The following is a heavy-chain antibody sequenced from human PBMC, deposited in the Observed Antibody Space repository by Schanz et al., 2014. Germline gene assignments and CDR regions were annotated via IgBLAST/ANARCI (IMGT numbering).Heavy chain of an antibody. CDR1: GFTFSSYD. J-gene: IGHJ4*02. Sequence: EVQLLESGGGLVQPGGSLRLSCVASGFTFSSYDVFWVRQAPGKGLEWVSAISGGGGTTYYTDSVKGRFTISRDNSKNTLYLQMNSLRAEDTAVYFCAKIERNEDWGQGTLVTVSS. D-gene: IGHD1-1*01. CDR3: AKIERNED. V-gene: IGHV3-23*01. CDR2: ISGGGGTT.